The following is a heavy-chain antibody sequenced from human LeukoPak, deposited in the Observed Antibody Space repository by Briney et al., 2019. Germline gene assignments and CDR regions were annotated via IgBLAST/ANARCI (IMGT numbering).Heavy chain of an antibody. CDR1: GFTFSSYG. J-gene: IGHJ4*02. CDR2: IWYDGSNK. CDR3: AVDFGVGTFDY. V-gene: IGHV3-33*01. Sequence: GGSLRLSCAASGFTFSSYGMHWVRQAPGKGLEWVAVIWYDGSNKYYADSVKGQFTISRDNSKNTLYLQMNSLRAEDTAVYYCAVDFGVGTFDYWGQGTLVTVSS. D-gene: IGHD3-3*01.